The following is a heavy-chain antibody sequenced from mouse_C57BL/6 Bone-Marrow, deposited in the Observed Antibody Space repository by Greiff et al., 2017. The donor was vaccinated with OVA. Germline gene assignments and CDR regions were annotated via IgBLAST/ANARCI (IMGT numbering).Heavy chain of an antibody. Sequence: EVKLQESGPVLVKPGASVKMSCKASGYTFTDYYMNWVKQSHGKSLEWIGVINPYNGGTSYNQKFKGKATLTVDKSSSTAYMELNSLTSEDSAVYYCASRMRSSYWGQGTTLTVSS. CDR2: INPYNGGT. CDR1: GYTFTDYY. CDR3: ASRMRSSY. J-gene: IGHJ2*01. D-gene: IGHD1-2*01. V-gene: IGHV1-19*01.